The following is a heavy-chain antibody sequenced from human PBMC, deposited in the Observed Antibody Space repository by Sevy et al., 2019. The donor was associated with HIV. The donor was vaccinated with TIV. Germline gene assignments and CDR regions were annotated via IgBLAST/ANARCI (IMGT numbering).Heavy chain of an antibody. CDR2: INPNSGGT. CDR1: GYTFTGYY. J-gene: IGHJ4*02. V-gene: IGHV1-2*02. CDR3: ARGKVATIPPDFDY. D-gene: IGHD5-12*01. Sequence: ASVKVSCKASGYTFTGYYMHWVRQAPGQGLEWMGWINPNSGGTNYAQKFQGRVTMTRDTSISTAYMELGRLRSDDTAVYYCARGKVATIPPDFDYWGQGTLVTVSS.